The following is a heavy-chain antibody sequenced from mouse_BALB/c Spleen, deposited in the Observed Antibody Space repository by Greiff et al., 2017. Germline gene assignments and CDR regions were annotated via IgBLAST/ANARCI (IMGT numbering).Heavy chain of an antibody. Sequence: QVQLQQSGAELVRPGASVKLSCKASGYTFTSYWINWVKQRPGQGLEWIGNIYPSDSYTNYNQKFKDKATLTVDKSSSTAYMQLSSPTSEDSAVYYCTKWTYCYDGVYYAMDYWGQGTSVTVSS. CDR1: GYTFTSYW. V-gene: IGHV1-69*02. D-gene: IGHD2-12*01. CDR2: IYPSDSYT. J-gene: IGHJ4*01. CDR3: TKWTYCYDGVYYAMDY.